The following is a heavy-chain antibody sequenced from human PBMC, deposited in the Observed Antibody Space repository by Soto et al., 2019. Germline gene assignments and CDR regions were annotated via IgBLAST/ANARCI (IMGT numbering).Heavy chain of an antibody. CDR3: ARHERYYGSGSFWFDP. CDR2: IYYSGST. CDR1: GGSISRSSYY. Sequence: KTSETLSLTCTVSGGSISRSSYYWGWIRQPPGKGLEWIGSIYYSGSTYYNPSLKSRVTISVDTSKNQFSLKLSSVTAADTAVYYCARHERYYGSGSFWFDPWGQGTLVTVSS. D-gene: IGHD3-10*01. V-gene: IGHV4-39*01. J-gene: IGHJ5*02.